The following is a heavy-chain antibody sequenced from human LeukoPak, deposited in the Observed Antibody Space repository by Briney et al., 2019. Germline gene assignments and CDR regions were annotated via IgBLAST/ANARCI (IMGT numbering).Heavy chain of an antibody. CDR2: IQPKSGGT. Sequence: ASVKVSCKASGYTFTDYNVYWVRQAPGQGPEWMGWIQPKSGGTIHAQRFQGRVTMTRDRSISTAYMELSSLRYDDTAVYYCARRYCSGGSCIPDYWGQGTLVTVSS. CDR3: ARRYCSGGSCIPDY. D-gene: IGHD2-15*01. J-gene: IGHJ4*02. V-gene: IGHV1-2*02. CDR1: GYTFTDYN.